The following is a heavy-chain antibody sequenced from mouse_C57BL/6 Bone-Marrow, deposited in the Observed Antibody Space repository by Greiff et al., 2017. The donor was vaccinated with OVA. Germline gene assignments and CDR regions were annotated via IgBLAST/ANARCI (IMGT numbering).Heavy chain of an antibody. D-gene: IGHD2-3*01. CDR1: GFTFSDYY. Sequence: EVKLMESGGGLVQPGGSLKLSCAASGFTFSDYYMYWVRQTPEKRLEWVAYISNGGGSTYYPDTVKGRFTISRDNAKNTLYLQMSRLKSEDTAMYYCARHRGYYYDYWCQGTSVTVSS. J-gene: IGHJ4*01. CDR3: ARHRGYYYDY. CDR2: ISNGGGST. V-gene: IGHV5-12*01.